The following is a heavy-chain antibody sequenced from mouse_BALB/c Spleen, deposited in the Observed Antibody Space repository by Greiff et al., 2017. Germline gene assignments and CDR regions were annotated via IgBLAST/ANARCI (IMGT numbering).Heavy chain of an antibody. V-gene: IGHV2-2*02. D-gene: IGHD2-3*01. CDR3: ARAYDGYYDYFDY. CDR2: IWSGGST. J-gene: IGHJ2*01. Sequence: VMLVESGPGLVQPSQSLSITCTVSGFSLTSYGVHWVRQSPGKGLEWLGVIWSGGSTDYNAAFISRLSISKDNSKSQVFFKMNSLQANDTAIYYCARAYDGYYDYFDYWGQGTTLTVSS. CDR1: GFSLTSYG.